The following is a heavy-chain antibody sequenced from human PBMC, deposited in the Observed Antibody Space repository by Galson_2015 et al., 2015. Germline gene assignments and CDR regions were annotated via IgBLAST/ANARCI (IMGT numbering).Heavy chain of an antibody. CDR2: IPYDGSNK. Sequence: ALRLSCAASGLTFSSYAMHWVRQAPGKGLGWVAVIPYDGSNKYYADSVKGRFTISRDNSKNTLYLQMNSLRAEDTAVYYCAREVSPSSSTSPKSAYFDYWGQGTLVTVSS. D-gene: IGHD2-2*01. J-gene: IGHJ4*02. V-gene: IGHV3-30-3*01. CDR1: GLTFSSYA. CDR3: AREVSPSSSTSPKSAYFDY.